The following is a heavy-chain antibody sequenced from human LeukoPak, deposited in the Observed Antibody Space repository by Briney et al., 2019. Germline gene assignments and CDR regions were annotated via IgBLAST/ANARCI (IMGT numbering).Heavy chain of an antibody. CDR2: INPNSGGT. CDR3: ARLAGGGSYLGEDY. D-gene: IGHD1-26*01. V-gene: IGHV1-2*06. Sequence: ASVKVSCKASGYTFTGYYMHWVRQAPGQGLEWMGRINPNSGGTNYAQKFQGRVTMTRDTSISTAYMELSRLRPDDTAVYYCARLAGGGSYLGEDYWGQGTLVTVSS. J-gene: IGHJ4*02. CDR1: GYTFTGYY.